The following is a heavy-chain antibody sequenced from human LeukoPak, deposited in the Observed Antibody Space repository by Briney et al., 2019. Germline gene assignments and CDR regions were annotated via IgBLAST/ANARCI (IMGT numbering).Heavy chain of an antibody. CDR1: GYTFTGHY. V-gene: IGHV1-2*04. J-gene: IGHJ4*02. CDR3: ARVHPGDYYDSSGTAGVYYFDY. D-gene: IGHD3-22*01. CDR2: INPNSGGT. Sequence: GASVKVSCKASGYTFTGHYMHWVRQAPGQGLEWMGWINPNSGGTNYAQKFQGWVTMTRDTSISTAYMELSRLRSDDTAVYYCARVHPGDYYDSSGTAGVYYFDYWGQGTLVTASS.